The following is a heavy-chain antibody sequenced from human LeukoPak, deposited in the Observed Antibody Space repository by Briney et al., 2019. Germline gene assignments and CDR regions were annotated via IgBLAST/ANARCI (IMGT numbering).Heavy chain of an antibody. CDR2: ISSSSSTI. CDR3: ARWPRYCSGGSCYHYYYGMDV. Sequence: GGSLRLSCAASGFTFSSYSMNWVRQAPGKGLEWVSYISSSSSTIYYADSVKGRSTISRDNAKNSLYLQMNSLRAEDTAVYYCARWPRYCSGGSCYHYYYGMDVWGQGTTVTVSS. V-gene: IGHV3-48*01. D-gene: IGHD2-15*01. CDR1: GFTFSSYS. J-gene: IGHJ6*02.